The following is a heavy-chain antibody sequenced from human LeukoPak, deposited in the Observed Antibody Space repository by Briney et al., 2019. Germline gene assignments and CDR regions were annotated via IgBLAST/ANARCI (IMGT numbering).Heavy chain of an antibody. J-gene: IGHJ1*01. CDR1: GFTFSSYS. D-gene: IGHD3-22*01. V-gene: IGHV3-30*03. CDR3: ARDHGEYYYDSSFQH. CDR2: ISYDGSNK. Sequence: GGSLRLSCAASGFTFSSYSMNWVRQAPGKGLEWVAVISYDGSNKYYADSVKGRFTISRDNSKNTLYLQMNSLRAEDTAVYYCARDHGEYYYDSSFQHWGQGTLVTVSS.